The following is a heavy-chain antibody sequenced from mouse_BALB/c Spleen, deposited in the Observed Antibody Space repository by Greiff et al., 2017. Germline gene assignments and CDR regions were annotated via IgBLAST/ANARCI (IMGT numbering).Heavy chain of an antibody. D-gene: IGHD4-1*01. Sequence: VQLQQSGPELMKPGASVKISCKASGYSFTSYYMHWVKQSHGKSLEWIGYIDPFNGGTSYNQKFKGKATLTVDKSSSTAYMHLSSLTSEDSAVYYCARWQLTGPNYCGQGTTLTVSS. J-gene: IGHJ2*01. V-gene: IGHV1S135*01. CDR1: GYSFTSYY. CDR3: ARWQLTGPNY. CDR2: IDPFNGGT.